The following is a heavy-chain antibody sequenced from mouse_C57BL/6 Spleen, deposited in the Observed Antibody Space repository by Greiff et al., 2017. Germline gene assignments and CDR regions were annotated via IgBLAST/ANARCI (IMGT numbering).Heavy chain of an antibody. D-gene: IGHD1-1*01. CDR1: GFNFTDYY. Sequence: VQLQQPGAELVKPGASVKLSCTASGFNFTDYYMHWVKQRPEQGLEWIGRIDPEGGGTKYAPKFQGKATLTVDTSSNTAYLQLSSLTSEDTAVYYCGRWQYGSRRWYFDVWGTGTTVNVS. J-gene: IGHJ1*02. CDR3: GRWQYGSRRWYFDV. CDR2: IDPEGGGT. V-gene: IGHV14-2*01.